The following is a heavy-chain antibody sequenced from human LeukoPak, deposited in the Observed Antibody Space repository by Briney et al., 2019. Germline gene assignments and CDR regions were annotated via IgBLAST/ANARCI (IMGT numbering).Heavy chain of an antibody. J-gene: IGHJ6*02. CDR1: GFTVSSNY. CDR2: IYSGGST. D-gene: IGHD3-10*01. Sequence: EGSLRLSCAASGFTVSSNYMSWVRQAPGKGLEWVSVIYSGGSTYYADSVKGRFTISRDNSKNTLYLQMNNLRAEDTAVYYCARDLVGPLWSGEVYGMDVWGQGTTVTVSS. V-gene: IGHV3-53*01. CDR3: ARDLVGPLWSGEVYGMDV.